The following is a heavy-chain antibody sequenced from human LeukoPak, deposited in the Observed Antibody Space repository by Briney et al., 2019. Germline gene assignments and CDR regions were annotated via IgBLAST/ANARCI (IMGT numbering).Heavy chain of an antibody. D-gene: IGHD2-15*01. J-gene: IGHJ4*02. V-gene: IGHV3-33*01. CDR2: IWFDGSNK. CDR3: ARGREYSNGGSCYLDY. CDR1: GFTFLSYG. Sequence: PGRSLRLSCAASGFTFLSYGMHWVRQAPGKGLEWVAIIWFDGSNKYYGDPVKGRFTISRDNSKNTVFLQMNSLRAEDTAVYYCARGREYSNGGSCYLDYWGQGILVSVSS.